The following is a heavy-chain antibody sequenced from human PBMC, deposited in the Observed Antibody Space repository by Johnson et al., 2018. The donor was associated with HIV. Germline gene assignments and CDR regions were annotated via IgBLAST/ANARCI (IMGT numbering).Heavy chain of an antibody. V-gene: IGHV3-11*04. J-gene: IGHJ3*02. CDR2: ISSSGDII. D-gene: IGHD6-19*01. CDR1: GFTFSNAW. Sequence: QVQLVESGGGLVKPGGSLRLSCAASGFTFSNAWMSWVRQAPGKGLEWLSFISSSGDIIRYADSVKGRFTISRDNAKNSLILQMNSLIAEDTGVYYCAKELALYGSGYGGDAFDIWGQGTMVTVSS. CDR3: AKELALYGSGYGGDAFDI.